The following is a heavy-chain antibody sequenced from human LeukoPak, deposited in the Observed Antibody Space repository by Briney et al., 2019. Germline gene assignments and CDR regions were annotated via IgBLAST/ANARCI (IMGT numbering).Heavy chain of an antibody. CDR3: ASSTSDGYSSSWYRDY. Sequence: PGGSLRLSCAASGFTFSSYWMSWVRQAPGKGLEWVANIKQDGSEKYYVDSVKGRFTISRDNAKNSLYLQMNSLRAEDTAVYYCASSTSDGYSSSWYRDYWGQGTLVTVSS. J-gene: IGHJ4*02. CDR1: GFTFSSYW. V-gene: IGHV3-7*01. CDR2: IKQDGSEK. D-gene: IGHD6-13*01.